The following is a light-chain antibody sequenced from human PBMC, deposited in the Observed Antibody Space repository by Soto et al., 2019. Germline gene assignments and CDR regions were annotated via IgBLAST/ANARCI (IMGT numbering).Light chain of an antibody. J-gene: IGKJ1*01. CDR3: QQYENLPPWT. Sequence: EIVMTQSPATLSVSPGERATLSCRASQSVSSNLAWYLQKPGQPPRLLIYGASTRATGIPARLSGSGSGTEFTLTINGLQSEDFAVYYCQQYENLPPWTFGQGTKVEIK. CDR2: GAS. CDR1: QSVSSN. V-gene: IGKV3-15*01.